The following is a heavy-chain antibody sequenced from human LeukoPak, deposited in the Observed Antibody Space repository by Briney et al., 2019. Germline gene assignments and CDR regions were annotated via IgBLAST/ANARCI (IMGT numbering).Heavy chain of an antibody. V-gene: IGHV3-74*01. CDR1: GFAFSSYW. J-gene: IGHJ4*02. D-gene: IGHD3-3*01. CDR3: ASKGNYDFWSGSES. CDR2: INSDGSST. Sequence: PGGSLRLSCAASGFAFSSYWMHWVRQAPGKGLEWVSRINSDGSSTSYADSVKGRFTISRDNAKNTLYLQMNSLRAEDTAVYYCASKGNYDFWSGSESWGQGTLVTVSS.